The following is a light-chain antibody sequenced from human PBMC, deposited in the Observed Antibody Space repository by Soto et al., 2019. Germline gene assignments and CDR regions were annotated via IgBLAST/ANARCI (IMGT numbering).Light chain of an antibody. J-gene: IGKJ2*01. CDR3: QQYNNWPPYT. CDR2: GAS. V-gene: IGKV3-15*01. Sequence: EIVMTQSPATLSVSPGERATLSFRASRSVSSNLAWYQQKPGQAPRLLMYGASNRATGIPARFSGSGSGTEFTLTISSLQSEDFAVYYCQQYNNWPPYTFGQGTRLEIK. CDR1: RSVSSN.